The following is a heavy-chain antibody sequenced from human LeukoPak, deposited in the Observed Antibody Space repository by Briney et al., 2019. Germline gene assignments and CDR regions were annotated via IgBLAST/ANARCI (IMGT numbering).Heavy chain of an antibody. D-gene: IGHD6-19*01. J-gene: IGHJ6*02. CDR3: AKDRRVAEMPYYYGMDV. CDR1: GFTFSSYA. Sequence: PGRSLRLSCAASGFTFSSYAMHWVRQAPGKGLEWVAVISYDGSNKYYADSVKGRFTISRDNSKNTLYLQMNSLRAEDTAVYYCAKDRRVAEMPYYYGMDVWGQGTTVTVSS. V-gene: IGHV3-30*04. CDR2: ISYDGSNK.